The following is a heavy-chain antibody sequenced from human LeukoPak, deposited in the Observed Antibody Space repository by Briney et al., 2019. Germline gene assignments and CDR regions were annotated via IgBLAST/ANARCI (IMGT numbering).Heavy chain of an antibody. J-gene: IGHJ6*02. CDR1: GFTFSSYA. Sequence: PGGSLRLSCAASGFTFSSYAMSWVRQAPGKGLEWVSAISGSGGSTYYADSVKGRFTISRDNSKNTLYLQMNSLRAEDTAVYYCARDLSEYYYYYGMDVWGQGTTVTVSS. CDR2: ISGSGGST. V-gene: IGHV3-23*01. CDR3: ARDLSEYYYYYGMDV.